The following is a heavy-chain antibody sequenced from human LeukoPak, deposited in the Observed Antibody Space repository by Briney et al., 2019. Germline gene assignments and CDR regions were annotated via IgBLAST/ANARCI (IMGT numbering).Heavy chain of an antibody. CDR2: ISAYNGNA. V-gene: IGHV1-18*01. CDR1: GYTFTSYG. CDR3: ARDYDYVSSGYVDY. J-gene: IGHJ4*02. D-gene: IGHD3-22*01. Sequence: GASVKVSCKASGYTFTSYGISWVRQAPGQGLEWMGWISAYNGNANYAQSLQGRITMTTDTSTSTAYMELTSLRSDDTAVYYCARDYDYVSSGYVDYWGQGTLVTVSS.